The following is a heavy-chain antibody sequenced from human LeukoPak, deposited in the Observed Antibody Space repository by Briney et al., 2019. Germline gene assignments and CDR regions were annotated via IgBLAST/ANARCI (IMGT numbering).Heavy chain of an antibody. CDR1: GFTFSTYF. V-gene: IGHV3-23*01. CDR2: ISGSGANT. Sequence: GGSLRLSCAASGFTFSTYFMSWVRLAPGKGLEWVSGISGSGANTYYADSVKGRFTISRDNSKNTLYLQMNSLRAEDTAVFYCAKYPASGGYFDYWGQGTLVTVSS. J-gene: IGHJ4*02. D-gene: IGHD6-13*01. CDR3: AKYPASGGYFDY.